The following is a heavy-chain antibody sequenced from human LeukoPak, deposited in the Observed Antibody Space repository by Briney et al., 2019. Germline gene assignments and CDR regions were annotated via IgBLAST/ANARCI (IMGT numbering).Heavy chain of an antibody. CDR1: GFTFSSYS. CDR3: ARARCGGHCYDYLDS. CDR2: ISSSSSYI. J-gene: IGHJ4*02. V-gene: IGHV3-21*01. D-gene: IGHD2-21*01. Sequence: GGSLRLSCAASGFTFSSYSMNWVRQAPGKGLEWVSSISSSSSYIYYADSVKGRFTISRDNAKNSLYLQMNSLRAEDTAVYYCARARCGGHCYDYLDSWGQGTLVTVSS.